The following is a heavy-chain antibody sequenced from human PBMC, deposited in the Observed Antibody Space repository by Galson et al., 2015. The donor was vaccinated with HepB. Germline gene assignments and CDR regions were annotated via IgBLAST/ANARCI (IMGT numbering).Heavy chain of an antibody. CDR1: GFTFSSYG. CDR2: IWYDGSNK. Sequence: SLRLSCAASGFTFSSYGMHWVRQAPGKGLVWVAVIWYDGSNKYYTDSVKGRFTISRDNSKNTLYLQMNSLRAEDTAVYYCARDRDNWNVGKKNAFDIWGQGTMVTVSS. V-gene: IGHV3-33*01. D-gene: IGHD1-1*01. CDR3: ARDRDNWNVGKKNAFDI. J-gene: IGHJ3*02.